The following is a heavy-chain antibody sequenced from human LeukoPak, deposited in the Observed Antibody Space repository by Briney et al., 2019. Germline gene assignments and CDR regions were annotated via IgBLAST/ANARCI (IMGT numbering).Heavy chain of an antibody. Sequence: PSETLSLTCTVSGVSISSSNSYWGWIRQPPGKGLEWIGSIYYSGSTYYNPSLKSRVTISVDTSKNQFSLKLSSVTAADTAVYYCARDYYDSSGYSNWFDPWGQGTLVTVSS. V-gene: IGHV4-39*07. CDR2: IYYSGST. CDR3: ARDYYDSSGYSNWFDP. J-gene: IGHJ5*02. CDR1: GVSISSSNSY. D-gene: IGHD3-22*01.